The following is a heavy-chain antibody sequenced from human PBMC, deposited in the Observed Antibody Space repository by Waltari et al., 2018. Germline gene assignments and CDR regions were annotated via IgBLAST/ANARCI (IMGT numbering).Heavy chain of an antibody. Sequence: QVQLVQSGAEVKKPGASVKVSCKASGYTFTSYDINWVRQATGQGLEWMGWMNPNSGNTGYAQKFQGRVTMTRNTSISTAYMELSSLRSEDTAVYYCARDGTWAVAGTKTAFDIWGQGTMVTVSS. J-gene: IGHJ3*02. V-gene: IGHV1-8*01. CDR3: ARDGTWAVAGTKTAFDI. CDR1: GYTFTSYD. D-gene: IGHD6-19*01. CDR2: MNPNSGNT.